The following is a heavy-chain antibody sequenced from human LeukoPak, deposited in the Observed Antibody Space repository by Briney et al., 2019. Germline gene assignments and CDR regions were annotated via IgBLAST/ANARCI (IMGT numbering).Heavy chain of an antibody. J-gene: IGHJ4*02. CDR1: EYTFTGYY. D-gene: IGHD2-8*01. V-gene: IGHV1-2*02. Sequence: ASVKVSCKASEYTFTGYYMHWVRQAPGQGLEWMGWINPNSGGTNYAQKFRGRVTMTRDTSISTAYMELSRLTSDDTAVYYCARYGVRKVDYWGQGTLVTVSS. CDR3: ARYGVRKVDY. CDR2: INPNSGGT.